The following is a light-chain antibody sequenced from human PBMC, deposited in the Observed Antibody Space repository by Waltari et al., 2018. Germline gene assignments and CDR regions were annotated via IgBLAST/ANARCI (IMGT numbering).Light chain of an antibody. J-gene: IGKJ4*01. CDR2: SAS. Sequence: IQMTQSPSSPSASVGDRVTLTCRASQNIKSYVNWYQQHPGKAPKVLIYSASTLQSGVSSRFRGRGSGTEFTLTISSLQPEDFATYYCQQSHSAPLTFGGGTRVDFK. CDR1: QNIKSY. V-gene: IGKV1-39*01. CDR3: QQSHSAPLT.